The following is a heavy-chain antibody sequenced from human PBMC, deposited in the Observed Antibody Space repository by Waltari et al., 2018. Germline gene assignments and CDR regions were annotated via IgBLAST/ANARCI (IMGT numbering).Heavy chain of an antibody. V-gene: IGHV3-33*01. Sequence: QVQLVESGGGVVQPGRSLRLSCAASGFTFSSYGMHWVRQAPGKGLEWVAVIWYDGRNKYYADSGKGRFTISRDNSKNTLYLQMNSLRAEDTAVYYCARNPFAAAAGYNWFDPWGQGTLVTVSS. D-gene: IGHD6-13*01. CDR1: GFTFSSYG. CDR3: ARNPFAAAAGYNWFDP. CDR2: IWYDGRNK. J-gene: IGHJ5*02.